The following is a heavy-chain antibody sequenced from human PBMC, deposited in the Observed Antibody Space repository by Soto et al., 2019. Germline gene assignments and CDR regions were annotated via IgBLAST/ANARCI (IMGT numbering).Heavy chain of an antibody. Sequence: QVQLQESGPGLVKPSQTLSLTCTVAGGYISRDDYYWSWIRQHPGKGLEWIGYISYRGKTYYNPYLKSRITTSIDKCKYQCFLKLSSVTVAETAVYDRARSSHLADLSLSYGGLGTVVSVS. CDR1: GGYISRDDYY. V-gene: IGHV4-31*03. J-gene: IGHJ4*02. CDR3: ARSSHLADLSLSY. D-gene: IGHD3-16*02. CDR2: ISYRGKT.